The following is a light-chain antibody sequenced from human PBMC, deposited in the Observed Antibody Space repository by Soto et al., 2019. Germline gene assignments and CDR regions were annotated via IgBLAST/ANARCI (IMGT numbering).Light chain of an antibody. Sequence: EILLTQSPGTLSLSPGERATLSCRASQSVSSSYLVWYQQKPGQAPRLLIYGASSRATGIPDRFSGSGSGTDFTLTISRLEPEDFAVYYCQQYGSSPPWTFGQGTKV. J-gene: IGKJ1*01. CDR3: QQYGSSPPWT. CDR1: QSVSSSY. V-gene: IGKV3-20*01. CDR2: GAS.